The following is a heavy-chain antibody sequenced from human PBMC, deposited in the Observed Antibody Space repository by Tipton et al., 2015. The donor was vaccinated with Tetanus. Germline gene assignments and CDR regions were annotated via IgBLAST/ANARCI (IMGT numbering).Heavy chain of an antibody. Sequence: GSLRLSCAASGFTVSSNYMNWVRQAPGKGLEWVSVIYSGGSTYYADSVKGRFTISRDDSKNTLYLQMNSLRAEDTAVYYCARGIWFGPGPKFYFDSWGQGTLVAVSS. CDR1: GFTVSSNY. D-gene: IGHD3-10*01. CDR2: IYSGGST. J-gene: IGHJ4*02. V-gene: IGHV3-66*01. CDR3: ARGIWFGPGPKFYFDS.